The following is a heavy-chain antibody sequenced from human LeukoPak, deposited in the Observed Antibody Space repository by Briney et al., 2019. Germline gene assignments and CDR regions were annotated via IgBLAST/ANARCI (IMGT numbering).Heavy chain of an antibody. CDR2: FDREDDET. J-gene: IGHJ4*02. CDR3: ATGGPFSRSFAY. Sequence: GSVKVSCKVSGYTLIEVSLNWVRQTPGKGLEWMGGFDREDDETIYAQKFQGRVTMTEDTSTDTAYMELSSLRSEDTAVYYCATGGPFSRSFAYWGQGTLVTVSS. V-gene: IGHV1-24*01. CDR1: GYTLIEVS. D-gene: IGHD3-10*01.